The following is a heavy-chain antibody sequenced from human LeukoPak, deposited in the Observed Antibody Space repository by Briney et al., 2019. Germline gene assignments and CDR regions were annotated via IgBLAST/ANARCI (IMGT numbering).Heavy chain of an antibody. CDR2: ISTSSSYI. J-gene: IGHJ4*02. CDR1: GFTFSSYS. CDR3: ARDSISSGFYPDY. V-gene: IGHV3-21*01. Sequence: GGSLRLSCAASGFTFSSYSMNWVRQAPGKGLEWVSSISTSSSYIYYADSVKGRFTISRDNAKNSLYLQMNSLRAEDTAVYYCARDSISSGFYPDYWGQGALVTVSS. D-gene: IGHD3-22*01.